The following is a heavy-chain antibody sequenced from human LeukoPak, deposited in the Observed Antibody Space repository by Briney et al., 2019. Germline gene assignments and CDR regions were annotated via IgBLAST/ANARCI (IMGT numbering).Heavy chain of an antibody. CDR3: AKLPTIATEYCGGDCYIDC. D-gene: IGHD2-21*02. Sequence: GSVKGRFTISRDTAKSSVFLQMNSLRAEDTAVYYCAKLPTIATEYCGGDCYIDCWGQGTLVTVSS. J-gene: IGHJ4*02. V-gene: IGHV3-21*04.